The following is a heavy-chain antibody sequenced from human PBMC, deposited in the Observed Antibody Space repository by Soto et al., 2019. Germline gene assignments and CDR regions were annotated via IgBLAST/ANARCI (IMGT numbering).Heavy chain of an antibody. D-gene: IGHD1-1*01. J-gene: IGHJ6*02. CDR3: AIRHDGRQSTMDV. Sequence: QVQLVQSGAEVKMPGASVKVSCKASGYTFTSFDINWVRQVTGQGLEWMGWMNRNSGNTGCAQKFQARLTITRNTSISAAYMELGSLRSEDRAVYYCAIRHDGRQSTMDVWGQGTTVTVSS. CDR1: GYTFTSFD. V-gene: IGHV1-8*01. CDR2: MNRNSGNT.